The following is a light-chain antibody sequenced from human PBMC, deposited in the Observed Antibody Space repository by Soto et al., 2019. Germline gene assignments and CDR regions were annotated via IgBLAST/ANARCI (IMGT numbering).Light chain of an antibody. CDR1: ENNSRDY. CDR2: GAS. Sequence: EIVLTQSPGTLSLSPGQRSTLSCRASENNSRDYLAWYQQRLGQAPRLLIYGASSGATGIPDRFSGSGCGTDFSITISRLEPKDFAIYYCQQYGGVPYTFGQGTKLEIK. J-gene: IGKJ2*01. V-gene: IGKV3-20*01. CDR3: QQYGGVPYT.